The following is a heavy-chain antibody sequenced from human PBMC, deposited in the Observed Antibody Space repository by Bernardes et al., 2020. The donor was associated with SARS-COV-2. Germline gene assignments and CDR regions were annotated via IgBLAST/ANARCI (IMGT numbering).Heavy chain of an antibody. Sequence: ESLKISCMGSGYSFTSYWIAWVRQMPGKGLEWMGIIYPGDSDTRYSPSFQGQVTISADESISTAYLQWSRLKTSDTALYYCAREGYYDARRGGLDYWGQGTRVTVPS. CDR1: GYSFTSYW. CDR2: IYPGDSDT. CDR3: AREGYYDARRGGLDY. D-gene: IGHD3-22*01. V-gene: IGHV5-51*01. J-gene: IGHJ4*02.